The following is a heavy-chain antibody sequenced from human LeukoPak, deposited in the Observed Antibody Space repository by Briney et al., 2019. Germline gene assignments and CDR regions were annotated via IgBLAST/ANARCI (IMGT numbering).Heavy chain of an antibody. Sequence: PSETLSLTCTVSGGSMTSYYWSWIRQPPGKGLEWIGYIYYSGSTNYNPSLKSRVTISVDTSKNQFSLKLSSVTAADTAVYYCASGGYSYGFVDYWGQGTLVTVSS. V-gene: IGHV4-59*08. CDR3: ASGGYSYGFVDY. CDR2: IYYSGST. J-gene: IGHJ4*02. CDR1: GGSMTSYY. D-gene: IGHD5-18*01.